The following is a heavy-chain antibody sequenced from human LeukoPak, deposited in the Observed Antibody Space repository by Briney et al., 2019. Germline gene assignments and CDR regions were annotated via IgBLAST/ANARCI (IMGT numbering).Heavy chain of an antibody. CDR3: AKVFGDMIVVVIGYFDY. J-gene: IGHJ4*02. CDR2: IKDSGGST. D-gene: IGHD3-22*01. Sequence: GGSLRLSCAASGFTFSSYAMSWVRQAPGKGLEWVSAIKDSGGSTYYADSVKGRFTISRDNSKNTLYLQMNSLRAEDTAVYYCAKVFGDMIVVVIGYFDYWGQGTLVTVSS. V-gene: IGHV3-23*01. CDR1: GFTFSSYA.